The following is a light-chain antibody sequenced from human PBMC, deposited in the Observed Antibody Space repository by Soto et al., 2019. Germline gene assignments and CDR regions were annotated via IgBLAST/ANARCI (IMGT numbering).Light chain of an antibody. V-gene: IGKV1-12*01. CDR3: QQAHTLPWT. Sequence: DLQMTQSPSSVSASVGDRVTITCRASQDVSTWVAWYQRRPGKAPKLLMYATSTLQSGVPSRFSGSGSGTDFTLTISSLQPEDSAIYFCQQAHTLPWTFGQGTKVEI. J-gene: IGKJ1*01. CDR2: ATS. CDR1: QDVSTW.